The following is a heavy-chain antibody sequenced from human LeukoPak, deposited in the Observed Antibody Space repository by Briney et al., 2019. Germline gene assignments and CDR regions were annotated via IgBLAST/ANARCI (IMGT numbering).Heavy chain of an antibody. CDR1: GGSISSYY. Sequence: SETLSLTCTVSGGSISSYYWSWIRQPPGKGLQWIGYIYYSGNTNYNPSLKSRVTISVDTSKNQFSLKLSSVTAADTAVYYCARGEYSSGWYDWFDPWGQGTLVAVSS. J-gene: IGHJ5*02. V-gene: IGHV4-59*01. CDR2: IYYSGNT. D-gene: IGHD6-19*01. CDR3: ARGEYSSGWYDWFDP.